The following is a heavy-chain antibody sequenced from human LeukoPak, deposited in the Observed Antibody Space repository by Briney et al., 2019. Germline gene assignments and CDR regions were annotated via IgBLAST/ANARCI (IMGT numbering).Heavy chain of an antibody. CDR1: GGSFSGYY. CDR2: INHSGST. J-gene: IGHJ4*02. V-gene: IGHV4-34*01. CDR3: ASRSSVAAVDY. Sequence: SETLSLTCAAYGGSFSGYYWSWIRQPPGKGLEWIGEINHSGSTNYNPSLKSRVTISVDTSKNQFSLKLSSVTAADTAVYYCASRSSVAAVDYWGQGTLVTVSS. D-gene: IGHD6-19*01.